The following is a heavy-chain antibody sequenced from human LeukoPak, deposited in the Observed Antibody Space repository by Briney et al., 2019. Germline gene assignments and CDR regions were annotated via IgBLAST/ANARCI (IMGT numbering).Heavy chain of an antibody. Sequence: SETLSLTCTVSGGSISSYYWSWIRQPPGKGLEWIGSIYYSGSTYYNPSLKSRVTISVDTSKNQFSLKLSSVTAADTAVYYCARLVSGLVNYWGQGTLVTVSS. V-gene: IGHV4-39*01. CDR3: ARLVSGLVNY. D-gene: IGHD6-19*01. J-gene: IGHJ4*02. CDR2: IYYSGST. CDR1: GGSISSYY.